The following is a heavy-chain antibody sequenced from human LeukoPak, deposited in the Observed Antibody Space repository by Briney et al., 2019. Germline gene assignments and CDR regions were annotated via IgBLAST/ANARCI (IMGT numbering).Heavy chain of an antibody. CDR1: GFTFSSYA. J-gene: IGHJ4*02. CDR2: VSGSGGRT. CDR3: AKNTAGYNTFDY. V-gene: IGHV3-23*01. Sequence: GGSLRLSCAASGFTFSSYAMSWIRQAPGKGLEWVSGVSGSGGRTHYADSVKGRFTISRDNSKNTLYLQMNSLRAEDTAVYYCAKNTAGYNTFDYWGQGTLVTVS. D-gene: IGHD5-24*01.